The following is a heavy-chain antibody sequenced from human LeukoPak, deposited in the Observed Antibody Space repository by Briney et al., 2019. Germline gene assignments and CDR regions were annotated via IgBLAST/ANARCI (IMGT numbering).Heavy chain of an antibody. CDR2: ISRSGGST. Sequence: GGSLRLSCAASGFTFSSYSMSWVRQAPGKGLEWVSAISRSGGSTYYADSVKGRFTISRDNSKNTLYLQMNRLRAEDTAVYYCAKTSSTSGHYYYYMDVWGKGTTVTVSS. CDR1: GFTFSSYS. V-gene: IGHV3-23*01. CDR3: AKTSSTSGHYYYYMDV. J-gene: IGHJ6*03. D-gene: IGHD2-2*01.